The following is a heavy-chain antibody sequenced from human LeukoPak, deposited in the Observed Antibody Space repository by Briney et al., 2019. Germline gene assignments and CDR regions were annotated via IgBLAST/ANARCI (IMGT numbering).Heavy chain of an antibody. Sequence: GGSLRLSCAASGLTFSSYEMNWVRQAPGKGLECISYISSSGITIYYANSVNVRFTVSRDNAKNSLYLQMHILSTDDTAVYYCESWHSRGWYRWGQGTLVTVSS. CDR3: ESWHSRGWYR. CDR2: ISSSGITI. CDR1: GLTFSSYE. J-gene: IGHJ5*02. V-gene: IGHV3-48*03. D-gene: IGHD6-19*01.